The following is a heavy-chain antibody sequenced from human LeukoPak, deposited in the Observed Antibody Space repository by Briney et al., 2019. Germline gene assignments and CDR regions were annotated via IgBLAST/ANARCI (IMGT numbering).Heavy chain of an antibody. Sequence: GGSLRLSRVASEFTFSSYNMNWVRQAPGKGLEWVSYISSSSSTIYYADSVKGRFTISRDNAKNSLYLQMNSLRAEDTAVYYCARLGLLEDYWGQGTLVTVSS. CDR3: ARLGLLEDY. D-gene: IGHD1-1*01. CDR1: EFTFSSYN. CDR2: ISSSSSTI. V-gene: IGHV3-48*04. J-gene: IGHJ4*02.